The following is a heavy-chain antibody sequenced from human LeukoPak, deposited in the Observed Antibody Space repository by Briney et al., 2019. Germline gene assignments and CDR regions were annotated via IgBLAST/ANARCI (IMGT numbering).Heavy chain of an antibody. D-gene: IGHD3-22*01. V-gene: IGHV4-59*01. Sequence: PSETLSLTCTVSGGSISSSYWCWIRQPPGKGLEWIGYIYYSGSTNYNPSLKSRVTISLDTSQNQFSLKLSSVTAADTAVYYCASVGEYYDSSGLDYWGQGTLVTVSS. J-gene: IGHJ4*02. CDR2: IYYSGST. CDR3: ASVGEYYDSSGLDY. CDR1: GGSISSSY.